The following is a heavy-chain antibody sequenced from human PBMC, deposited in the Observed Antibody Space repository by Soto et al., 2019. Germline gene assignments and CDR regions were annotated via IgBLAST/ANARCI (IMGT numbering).Heavy chain of an antibody. CDR3: ATYSDVGSGHHPH. D-gene: IGHD3-3*01. Sequence: EVQLVESGGGLVKPGGSLRLSCAASGFSITNTWMHWVRQAPGKGLEWVGRIKSRGDGETTDYAAPVKGRFTISRDDSRNTLYLQMNSLKSEDTAVYWCATYSDVGSGHHPHWGHGVPVIVSS. J-gene: IGHJ4*01. CDR1: GFSITNTW. CDR2: IKSRGDGETT. V-gene: IGHV3-15*07.